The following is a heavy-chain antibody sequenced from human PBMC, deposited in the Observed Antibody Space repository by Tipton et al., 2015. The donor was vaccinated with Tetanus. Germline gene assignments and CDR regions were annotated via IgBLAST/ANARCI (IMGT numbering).Heavy chain of an antibody. J-gene: IGHJ5*02. CDR2: VSYSGRT. CDR3: ARDQGGGRVARLNWFGP. V-gene: IGHV4-61*08. D-gene: IGHD3-16*01. Sequence: TLSLTCTVSGGSVRGGDYSWNWIRQPPGKGLEWLAYVSYSGRTNSNYSLKSRITVSLDPSKNQFSLRLTSVTAADTAVYYCARDQGGGRVARLNWFGPWGQGALVTVSS. CDR1: GGSVRGGDYS.